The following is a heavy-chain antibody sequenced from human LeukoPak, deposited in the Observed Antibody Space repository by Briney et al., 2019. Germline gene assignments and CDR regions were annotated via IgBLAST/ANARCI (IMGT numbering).Heavy chain of an antibody. CDR1: GGSISTNNYY. V-gene: IGHV4-39*07. Sequence: PSETLSLTCTVSGGSISTNNYYWGWIRQPPGKGLEWIGNIFYSGSTYYNPSLKSRVTISVDTSKNQFSLKLSSVTAADTAVYYCARERGLDYWGQGTLVTVSS. CDR2: IFYSGST. D-gene: IGHD2-15*01. CDR3: ARERGLDY. J-gene: IGHJ4*02.